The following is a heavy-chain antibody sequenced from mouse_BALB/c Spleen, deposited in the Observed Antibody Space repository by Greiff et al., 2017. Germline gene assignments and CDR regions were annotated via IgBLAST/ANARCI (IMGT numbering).Heavy chain of an antibody. D-gene: IGHD2-10*02. V-gene: IGHV1-4*01. CDR2: INPSSGYT. Sequence: VQLQQSGAELARPGASVKMSCKASGYTFTSYTMHWVKQRPGQGLEWIGYINPSSGYTNYNQKFKDKATLTADKSSSTAYMQLSSLTSEDSAVYYCGYGNYFDYWGQGTTLTVSS. CDR3: GYGNYFDY. CDR1: GYTFTSYT. J-gene: IGHJ2*01.